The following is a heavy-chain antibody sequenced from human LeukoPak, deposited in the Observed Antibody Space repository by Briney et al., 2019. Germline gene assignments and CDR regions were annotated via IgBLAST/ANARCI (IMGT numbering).Heavy chain of an antibody. D-gene: IGHD3-3*01. Sequence: PGGSLRLSCAASGFTVSSNYMSWVRQAPGKGLEWVSVIYSGGSTYYADSVKGRFTISRDNSKNTLYLQMNSLRAEDTAVYYCARVWSGPSGYYYGMDVWGQGTTVTVSS. CDR3: ARVWSGPSGYYYGMDV. CDR1: GFTVSSNY. J-gene: IGHJ6*02. CDR2: IYSGGST. V-gene: IGHV3-66*01.